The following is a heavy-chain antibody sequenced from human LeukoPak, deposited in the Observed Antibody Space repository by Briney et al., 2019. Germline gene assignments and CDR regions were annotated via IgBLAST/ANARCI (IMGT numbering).Heavy chain of an antibody. CDR2: ISGSGGST. CDR3: ARGSYYGSGYLGY. J-gene: IGHJ4*02. V-gene: IGHV3-23*01. CDR1: GFTFSSYG. Sequence: GGSLRLSCAASGFTFSSYGMSWVRQAPGKGLEWVSAISGSGGSTYYADSVKGRFTISRDNAKNSLYLQMNSLRAEDTAVYYCARGSYYGSGYLGYWGQGTLVTVSS. D-gene: IGHD3-10*01.